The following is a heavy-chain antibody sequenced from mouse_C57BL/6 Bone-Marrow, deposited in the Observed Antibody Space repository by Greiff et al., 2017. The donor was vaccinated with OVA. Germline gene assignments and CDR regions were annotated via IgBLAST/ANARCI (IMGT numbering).Heavy chain of an antibody. CDR2: IYPGDGST. J-gene: IGHJ3*01. V-gene: IGHV1-85*01. Sequence: VKLMESGPELVKPGASVKLSCKASGYTFTSYDINWVKQRPGQGLEWIGWIYPGDGSTKYNAKFKGKATLTVDTSSSTAYMELHSLTSEDSAVYFCARGGGPFAYWGQGTMVTVSA. CDR1: GYTFTSYD. CDR3: ARGGGPFAY.